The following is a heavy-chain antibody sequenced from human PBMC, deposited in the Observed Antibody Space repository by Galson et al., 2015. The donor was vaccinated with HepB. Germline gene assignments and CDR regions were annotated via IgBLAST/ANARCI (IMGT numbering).Heavy chain of an antibody. CDR2: INSDGSST. D-gene: IGHD6-19*01. CDR3: ARLGVAGIAVAGDWYFDL. V-gene: IGHV3-74*01. CDR1: GFTFSSYW. J-gene: IGHJ2*01. Sequence: SLRLSCAASGFTFSSYWMHWVRQAPGKGLVWVSRINSDGSSTSYADSVKGRFTISRDNAKNTLYLQMNSLKASDTAMYYCARLGVAGIAVAGDWYFDLWGRGTLVTVSS.